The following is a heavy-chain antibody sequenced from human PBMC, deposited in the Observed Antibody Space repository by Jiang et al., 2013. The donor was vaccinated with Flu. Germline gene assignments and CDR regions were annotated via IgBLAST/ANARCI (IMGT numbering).Heavy chain of an antibody. J-gene: IGHJ4*02. CDR1: GYTFTSYA. CDR2: INAGNGNT. V-gene: IGHV1-3*01. D-gene: IGHD5-18*01. Sequence: EVKKPGASVKVSCKASGYTFTSYAMHWVRQAPGQRLEWMGWINAGNGNTKYSQKFQGRVTITRDTSASTAYMELSSLRSEDTAVYYCARDHVDTAMVTFDYWGQGTLVTVSS. CDR3: ARDHVDTAMVTFDY.